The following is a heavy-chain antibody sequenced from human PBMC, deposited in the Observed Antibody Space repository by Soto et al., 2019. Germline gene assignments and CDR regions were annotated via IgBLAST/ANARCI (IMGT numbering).Heavy chain of an antibody. CDR1: GFTFSSYA. Sequence: GGSLRLSCAASGFTFSSYAMSWVRQAPGKGLEWVSAISGSGGSTYYADSVKGRFTISRDNSKNTLYLQMNSLRAEDTAVYYCAKRSMIVVVRDAFNMWGQGTMVTVSS. CDR2: ISGSGGST. CDR3: AKRSMIVVVRDAFNM. V-gene: IGHV3-23*01. D-gene: IGHD3-22*01. J-gene: IGHJ3*02.